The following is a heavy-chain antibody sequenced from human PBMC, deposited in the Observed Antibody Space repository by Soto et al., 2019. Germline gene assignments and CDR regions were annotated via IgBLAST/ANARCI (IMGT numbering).Heavy chain of an antibody. CDR1: GFTFSSYW. D-gene: IGHD6-13*01. Sequence: GSLRLSSAASGFTFSSYWMHWVRQAPGKGLVWVSRINSDGSSTSYADSVKGRFTISRDNAKNTLYLQMNSLRAEDTAVYYCARDSSSWSLGYYYGMDVWGQGTTVTVSS. J-gene: IGHJ6*02. CDR2: INSDGSST. V-gene: IGHV3-74*01. CDR3: ARDSSSWSLGYYYGMDV.